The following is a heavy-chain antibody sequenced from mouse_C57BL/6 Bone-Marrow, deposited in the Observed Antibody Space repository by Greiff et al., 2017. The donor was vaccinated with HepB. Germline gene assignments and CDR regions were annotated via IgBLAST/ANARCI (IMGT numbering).Heavy chain of an antibody. CDR2: IRNKANGYTT. Sequence: DVKLVESGGGLVQPGGSLSLSCAASGFTFTDYYMSWVRQPPGKALEWLGFIRNKANGYTTEYSASVKGRFTISRDNSQSILYLQMNALRAEDSATYYCARLRGSSRGYFDYWGQGTTLTVSS. V-gene: IGHV7-3*01. J-gene: IGHJ2*01. D-gene: IGHD1-1*01. CDR1: GFTFTDYY. CDR3: ARLRGSSRGYFDY.